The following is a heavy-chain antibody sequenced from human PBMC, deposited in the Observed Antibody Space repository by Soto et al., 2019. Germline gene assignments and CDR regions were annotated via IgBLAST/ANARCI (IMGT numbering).Heavy chain of an antibody. CDR3: AMLVHPPHYDILTGYYFDP. Sequence: SETLSLTCTVSGGSISSSSYYWGWIRQPPGKGLEWIGSIYYSGSTYYNPSLKSRVTISVDTSKNQFSLKLGSVTAADTAVYYCAMLVHPPHYDILTGYYFDPWGQGTLVTVSS. CDR2: IYYSGST. V-gene: IGHV4-39*01. D-gene: IGHD3-9*01. J-gene: IGHJ5*02. CDR1: GGSISSSSYY.